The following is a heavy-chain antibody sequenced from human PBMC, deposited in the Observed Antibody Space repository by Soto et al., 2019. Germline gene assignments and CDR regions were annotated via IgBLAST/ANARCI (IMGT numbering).Heavy chain of an antibody. CDR3: GRGRSGQIVVFY. CDR1: GYTFTGHY. J-gene: IGHJ4*02. CDR2: IGPESGAT. D-gene: IGHD1-26*01. Sequence: ASVKVSCKASGYTFTGHYIHWVRQAPEQGPEWMGEIGPESGATRYAQRFQGRVTMTRDMSITTVYMELNDLSPDDTAVYYCGRGRSGQIVVFYWGQGTPVTVSS. V-gene: IGHV1-2*02.